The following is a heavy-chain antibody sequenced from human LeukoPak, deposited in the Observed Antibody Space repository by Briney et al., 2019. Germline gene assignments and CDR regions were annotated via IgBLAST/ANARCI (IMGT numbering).Heavy chain of an antibody. V-gene: IGHV3-30*04. CDR1: GFTLSTYA. D-gene: IGHD6-19*01. Sequence: GRSLRLSCAASGFTLSTYAMHWVRQAPGKGLEWVAVISSDGRDKKYADSVKGRFSISRDNSKNTLSLQMDSLRSEDTAMYYCAKVKEMYSSGSYYFDYWGQGTLVTVSS. CDR2: ISSDGRDK. J-gene: IGHJ4*02. CDR3: AKVKEMYSSGSYYFDY.